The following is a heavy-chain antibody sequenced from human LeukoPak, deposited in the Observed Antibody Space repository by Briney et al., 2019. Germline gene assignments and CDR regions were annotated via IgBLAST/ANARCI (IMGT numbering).Heavy chain of an antibody. CDR3: ARGSPYGDLYFDY. V-gene: IGHV3-53*01. J-gene: IGHJ4*02. CDR1: GFTVSSNY. D-gene: IGHD4-17*01. CDR2: IYSGGST. Sequence: GGSLRLSCAASGFTVSSNYMSWVRQAPGKGLEWVSVIYSGGSTYYADSVKGRFTISRDNSKNTLYLQMNSLRAEDTVVYYCARGSPYGDLYFDYWGQGTLVTVSS.